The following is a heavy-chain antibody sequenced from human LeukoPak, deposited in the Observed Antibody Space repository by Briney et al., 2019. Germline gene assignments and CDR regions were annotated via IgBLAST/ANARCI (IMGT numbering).Heavy chain of an antibody. J-gene: IGHJ4*02. V-gene: IGHV3-21*01. CDR2: ISSSTNYI. D-gene: IGHD3-10*01. Sequence: GGSLRLSCAASGFTFSTYSMNWVRQAPGKGLEWVSSISSSTNYIYYADSVRGRFTISRDNAKNSLYLQINSLRAEDTAVYYCAKDAAKGLYTIIRGVVDYWGQGTLVTVSS. CDR1: GFTFSTYS. CDR3: AKDAAKGLYTIIRGVVDY.